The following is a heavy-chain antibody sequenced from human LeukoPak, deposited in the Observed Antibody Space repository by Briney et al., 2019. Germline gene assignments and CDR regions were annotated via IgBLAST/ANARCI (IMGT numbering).Heavy chain of an antibody. J-gene: IGHJ4*02. CDR1: GDSVSSNSAA. V-gene: IGHV6-1*01. CDR2: TYYRSKWYN. CDR3: ARDPRIEYSSGWYSPFDY. D-gene: IGHD6-19*01. Sequence: SQTLSLTCAISGDSVSSNSAAWNWIRQSPSRGLEWLGRTYYRSKWYNDYAVSVKSRITINPDTSKNQFSLQLNSVTPEDTAVYYCARDPRIEYSSGWYSPFDYWGQGTLVTVSS.